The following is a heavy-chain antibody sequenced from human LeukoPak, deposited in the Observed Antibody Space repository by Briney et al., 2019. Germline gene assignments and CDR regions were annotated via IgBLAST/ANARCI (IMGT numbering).Heavy chain of an antibody. Sequence: GGSLRLSCAASGFTFSIHWMTWVRQAPGKGLEWVANMHQDGTEKYYVDSVKGRFTISRDNAKNSLYLQMNTLRAEDTAVYYCARGWAHLDVWGRGTLVTVSS. CDR2: MHQDGTEK. J-gene: IGHJ2*01. V-gene: IGHV3-7*01. D-gene: IGHD6-13*01. CDR1: GFTFSIHW. CDR3: ARGWAHLDV.